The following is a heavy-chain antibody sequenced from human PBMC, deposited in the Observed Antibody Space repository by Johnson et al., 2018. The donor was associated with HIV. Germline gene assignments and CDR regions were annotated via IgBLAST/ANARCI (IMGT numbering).Heavy chain of an antibody. Sequence: QVQLVESGGGLVQPGGSLRLSCAASGFTFSDYYMRWIRQAPGKGLEWISYLSLTGSTRYYADSVKGRFTISRDNAKNSLYLQMNSLRAEDTAVYYCGRYQQLVRDGAFDIWGQGTMVTVSS. V-gene: IGHV3-11*04. CDR1: GFTFSDYY. D-gene: IGHD6-13*01. CDR2: LSLTGSTR. J-gene: IGHJ3*02. CDR3: GRYQQLVRDGAFDI.